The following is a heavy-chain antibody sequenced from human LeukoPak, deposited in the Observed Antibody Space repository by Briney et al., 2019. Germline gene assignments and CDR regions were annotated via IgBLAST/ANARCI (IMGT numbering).Heavy chain of an antibody. CDR2: IYTSGST. CDR3: ARDSSSTLYYYYYYMDV. Sequence: SETLSLTCTVSGGSISSYYWSWIRQPAGKGLEWIGRIYTSGSTNYNPSLKSRVTISVDTSKNQFPLKLSSVTAADTAVYYCARDSSSTLYYYYYYMDVWGKGTTVTVSS. CDR1: GGSISSYY. V-gene: IGHV4-4*07. J-gene: IGHJ6*03. D-gene: IGHD6-6*01.